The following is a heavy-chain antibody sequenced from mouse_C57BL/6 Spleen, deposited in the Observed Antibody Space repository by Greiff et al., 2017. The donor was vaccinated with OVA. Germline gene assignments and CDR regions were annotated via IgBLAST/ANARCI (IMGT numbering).Heavy chain of an antibody. J-gene: IGHJ3*01. CDR1: GFSLTSYG. CDR3: ARGIHSSGYVGFAY. V-gene: IGHV2-6*03. Sequence: VQLVESGPGLVAPSQSLSITCTVSGFSLTSYGVHWVRQPPGKGLEWLVVIWSDGSTTYNSALKSRLSISKDNSKSQVFLKMNSLQTDDTAMYCCARGIHSSGYVGFAYWGQGTLVTVSA. CDR2: IWSDGST. D-gene: IGHD3-2*02.